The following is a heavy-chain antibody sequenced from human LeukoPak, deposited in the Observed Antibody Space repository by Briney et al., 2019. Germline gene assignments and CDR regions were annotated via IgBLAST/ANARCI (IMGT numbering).Heavy chain of an antibody. CDR2: IAGSSGYI. V-gene: IGHV3-21*01. J-gene: IGHJ4*01. CDR1: GFTFSSYT. CDR3: ARDRGAYCGGDCYLGFDY. Sequence: PGGSLRLSCAASGFTFSSYTMNWVRQAPGKGLEWVSSIAGSSGYISYADSVKGRFTISRDNAKKSLYLQMTSLTAEDTAVYYCARDRGAYCGGDCYLGFDYWGRGTLVTVSS. D-gene: IGHD2-21*02.